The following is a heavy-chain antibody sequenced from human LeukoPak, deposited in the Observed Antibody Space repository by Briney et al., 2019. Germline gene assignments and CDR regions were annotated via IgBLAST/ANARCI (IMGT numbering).Heavy chain of an antibody. CDR1: GYTFIGYH. CDR3: ARGYNFGPIDY. D-gene: IGHD5-18*01. V-gene: IGHV1-2*07. J-gene: IGHJ4*02. CDR2: IYPKSGDT. Sequence: ASVKVSCKTSGYTFIGYHIYWVRQAPGQGPEWVGGIYPKSGDTKDGHDFQGRVSVTSDTSISTAYLELSSLKFDDTAAYYCARGYNFGPIDYWGQGTLVTVSS.